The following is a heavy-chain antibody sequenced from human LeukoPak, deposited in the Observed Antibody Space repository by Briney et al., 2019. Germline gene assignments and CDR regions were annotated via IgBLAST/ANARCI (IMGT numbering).Heavy chain of an antibody. CDR1: GGTFSSYA. D-gene: IGHD4-17*01. V-gene: IGHV1-69*05. CDR2: IIPIFGTA. Sequence: SSVKVSCKASGGTFSSYAISWVRQAPGQGLEWVGRIIPIFGTANYAQKFQGRVTITTDESTSTAYMELSSLRSEDTAVYYCARGPVSGDYVIWFDPWGQGTLVTVSS. CDR3: ARGPVSGDYVIWFDP. J-gene: IGHJ5*02.